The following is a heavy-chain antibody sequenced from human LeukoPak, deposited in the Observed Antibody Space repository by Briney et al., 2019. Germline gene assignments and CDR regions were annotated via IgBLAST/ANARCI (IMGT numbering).Heavy chain of an antibody. CDR3: ARGRRSSGWYFFCDY. V-gene: IGHV1-8*02. J-gene: IGHJ4*02. CDR1: GYTFSSYG. CDR2: MNPNSGNT. Sequence: ASVKVSCKASGYTFSSYGISWVRQAPGQGLEWMGWMNPNSGNTGYAQKFQGRVTMTRNTSISTAYMELSSLRSEDTAVYYCARGRRSSGWYFFCDYWGQGTLVTVSS. D-gene: IGHD6-19*01.